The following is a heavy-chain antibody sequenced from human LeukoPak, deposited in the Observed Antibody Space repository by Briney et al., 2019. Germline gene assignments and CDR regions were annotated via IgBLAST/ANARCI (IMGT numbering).Heavy chain of an antibody. CDR1: GFTVSSNY. D-gene: IGHD2-2*01. J-gene: IGHJ6*02. CDR3: AREQVVVGRGYYGMDV. Sequence: GGSLRLSCAASGFTVSSNYMNWVRQAPGKGLEWVSVMYSGGSTFYGDSVKGRFTISRDNSMNTLYLQMNSLRVDDTAVYYCAREQVVVGRGYYGMDVWGQGTTVTVFS. V-gene: IGHV3-66*01. CDR2: MYSGGST.